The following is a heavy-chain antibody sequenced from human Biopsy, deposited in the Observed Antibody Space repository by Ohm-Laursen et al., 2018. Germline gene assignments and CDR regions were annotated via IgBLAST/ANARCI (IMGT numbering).Heavy chain of an antibody. Sequence: SSVKVSCKASGDTFTTSAISWVRQVPGQGLDWMGRVIPILGAVDYGQNFQGRVTIRADTSTTFLELTSLRYDDTAVYYCASGDIGGIGLDVWGLGTTVTVSS. D-gene: IGHD3-10*01. CDR3: ASGDIGGIGLDV. J-gene: IGHJ6*02. CDR2: VIPILGAV. V-gene: IGHV1-69*04. CDR1: GDTFTTSA.